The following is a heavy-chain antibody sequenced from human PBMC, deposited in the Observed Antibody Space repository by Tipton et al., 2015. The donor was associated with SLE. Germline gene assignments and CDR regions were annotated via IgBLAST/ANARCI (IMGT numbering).Heavy chain of an antibody. CDR1: DDALSSSSYY. CDR2: IINGGST. CDR3: ARIGQWLIQGYFDL. V-gene: IGHV4-39*07. D-gene: IGHD6-19*01. Sequence: LRLSCTVSDDALSSSSYYWSWIRQSPGKGLEWIGEIINGGSTNYNPSLKSRVTMSIDTSKNQFSLKLTSVTAADTAVYYCARIGQWLIQGYFDLWGRGTLVTVSS. J-gene: IGHJ2*01.